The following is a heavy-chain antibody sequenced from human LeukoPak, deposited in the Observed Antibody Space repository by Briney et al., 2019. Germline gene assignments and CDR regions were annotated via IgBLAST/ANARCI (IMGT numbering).Heavy chain of an antibody. CDR3: ARGGGTPTTAVTPFDY. D-gene: IGHD4-23*01. CDR2: VFHSGST. V-gene: IGHV4-4*02. Sequence: PSGTLSLTCAVSGGSIISSNWWSWVRQPPGKGLEWIGEVFHSGSTNYSPSLRSRVTISVDKSKNQFSLKLNSVTAADTAVYYCARGGGTPTTAVTPFDYWGQGTLVTVSS. J-gene: IGHJ4*02. CDR1: GGSIISSNW.